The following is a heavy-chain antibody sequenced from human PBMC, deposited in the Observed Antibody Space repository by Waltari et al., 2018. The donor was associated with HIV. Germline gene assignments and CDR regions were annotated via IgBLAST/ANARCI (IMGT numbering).Heavy chain of an antibody. D-gene: IGHD2-15*01. V-gene: IGHV1-2*02. CDR2: INPNSGGT. CDR3: ARTFLYCSGGTCYFDY. CDR1: GYTFTGDY. J-gene: IGHJ4*02. Sequence: QVPLVQSGAEVKKPGASVKVSCKASGYTFTGDYMHWVRQAPGQGLEWMGWINPNSGGTNYAQKLQGRVTMTRDTSISTAYMELSRLRSDDTAVYYCARTFLYCSGGTCYFDYWGQGTLVTVSS.